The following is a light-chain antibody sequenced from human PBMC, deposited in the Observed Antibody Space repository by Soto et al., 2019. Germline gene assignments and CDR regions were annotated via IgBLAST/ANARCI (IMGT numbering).Light chain of an antibody. Sequence: EIVMTQSPDILSVPPGDRATLSCRASESIRSDLAWYQQKPGQAPRLLTFGGSIRAADIPARFSGSGSGTEFTLTIGTLQSEDFAIYYCQQYHDWPTITFGQGTRLETK. CDR2: GGS. CDR1: ESIRSD. V-gene: IGKV3-15*01. J-gene: IGKJ5*01. CDR3: QQYHDWPTIT.